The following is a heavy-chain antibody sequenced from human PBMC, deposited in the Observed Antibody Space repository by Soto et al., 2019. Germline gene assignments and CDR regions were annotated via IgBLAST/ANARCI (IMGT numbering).Heavy chain of an antibody. J-gene: IGHJ3*02. V-gene: IGHV5-51*01. CDR1: GYSFTNYW. CDR3: ARPYYYDSKGGAFDI. CDR2: IYPGDSDT. D-gene: IGHD3-22*01. Sequence: PGESLKISCKGSGYSFTNYWIDWVRQMPGKGLEWMGIIYPGDSDTRYSPSFQGQVTLSADKSISTAYLQWSSLKASDTAMYYCARPYYYDSKGGAFDIWGQGTMVTVSS.